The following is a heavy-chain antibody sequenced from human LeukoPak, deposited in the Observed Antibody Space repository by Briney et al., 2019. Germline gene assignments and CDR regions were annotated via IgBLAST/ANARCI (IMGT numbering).Heavy chain of an antibody. CDR2: IIPIFGTA. V-gene: IGHV1-69*13. CDR3: AGGLGKYYYSGRAA. Sequence: SVKVSCKASGGTFSSYAISWVRQAPGQGLEWMGGIIPIFGTANYAQKFQGRVTITADESTSTAYMELSSLRSEDTAVYYCAGGLGKYYYSGRAAWGKGPTVTVSS. J-gene: IGHJ6*04. CDR1: GGTFSSYA. D-gene: IGHD3-16*01.